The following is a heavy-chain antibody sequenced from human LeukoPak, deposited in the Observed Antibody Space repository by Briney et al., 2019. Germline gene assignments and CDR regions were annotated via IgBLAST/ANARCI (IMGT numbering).Heavy chain of an antibody. Sequence: SETLSLTCTVSGGSISSSSYYWGWIRQPPGKGLEWIGSIYYSGSTYYNPSLKSRVTISVDTSKNQFSLKLSSVTAAETAVYYCARLGEGYDSSGDAFDIWGQGTMVTVSS. V-gene: IGHV4-39*01. D-gene: IGHD3-22*01. CDR2: IYYSGST. CDR3: ARLGEGYDSSGDAFDI. CDR1: GGSISSSSYY. J-gene: IGHJ3*02.